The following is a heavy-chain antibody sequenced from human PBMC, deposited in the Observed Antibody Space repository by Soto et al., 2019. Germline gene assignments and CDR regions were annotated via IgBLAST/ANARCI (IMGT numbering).Heavy chain of an antibody. CDR2: IYWDDDK. J-gene: IGHJ4*02. CDR3: ARVDCSGGSCYSRFFDY. D-gene: IGHD2-15*01. Sequence: EAGPTPVNPTQTLPLTCTFSWFPLRTNGGGVGWIRPPPRKTLEWLALIYWDDDKRYSPSLKSRLTITKDTSKNQVILTMTNMDPVDTATYYCARVDCSGGSCYSRFFDYWGQGTLVTVSS. V-gene: IGHV2-5*02. CDR1: WFPLRTNGGG.